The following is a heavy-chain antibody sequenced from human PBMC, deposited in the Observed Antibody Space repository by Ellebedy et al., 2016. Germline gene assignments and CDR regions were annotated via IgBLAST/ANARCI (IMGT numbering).Heavy chain of an antibody. CDR1: GGSFSGYY. V-gene: IGHV3-11*01. CDR3: ARDRNIVVVVAATPFDY. D-gene: IGHD2-15*01. CDR2: ISSSGSTI. J-gene: IGHJ4*02. Sequence: GGSLRLSXAVYGGSFSGYYWSWIRQAPGKGLEWVSYISSSGSTIYYADSVKGRFTISRDNAKNSLYLQMNSLRAEDTAVYYCARDRNIVVVVAATPFDYWGQGTLVTVSS.